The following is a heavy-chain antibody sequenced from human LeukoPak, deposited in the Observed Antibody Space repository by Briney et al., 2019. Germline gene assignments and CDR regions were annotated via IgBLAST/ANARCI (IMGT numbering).Heavy chain of an antibody. V-gene: IGHV3-30-3*01. CDR2: ISYDGSNK. Sequence: GGSLRLSCAASGFTFSSYAMHWVRQAPGKGLVWVAVISYDGSNKYYADSVKGRFTISRDNSKNTLYLQMNSLRPEDMAVYYCAGGWYYFDYWGQGTLVTVSS. D-gene: IGHD2-15*01. J-gene: IGHJ4*02. CDR1: GFTFSSYA. CDR3: AGGWYYFDY.